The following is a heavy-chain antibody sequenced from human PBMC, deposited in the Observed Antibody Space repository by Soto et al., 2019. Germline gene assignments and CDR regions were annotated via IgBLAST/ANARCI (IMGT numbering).Heavy chain of an antibody. CDR2: IRNKANRYST. V-gene: IGHV3-72*01. J-gene: IGHJ6*02. D-gene: IGHD2-21*01. CDR1: GFALSDHY. Sequence: EVQLVESGGGLVQPGGSLGLSCAASGFALSDHYMDWFRQAPGKGLEWVGRIRNKANRYSTEYAVSVKGRFSISRDDSKDSLYLEMKRLKSEDTAGYYWARATQRGNIIHVWGQGTTVTVSS. CDR3: ARATQRGNIIHV.